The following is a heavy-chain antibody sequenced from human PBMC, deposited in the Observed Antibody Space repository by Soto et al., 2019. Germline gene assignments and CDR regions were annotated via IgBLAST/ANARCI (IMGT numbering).Heavy chain of an antibody. CDR2: IWYDGSNK. V-gene: IGHV3-33*01. CDR3: ARSRVVYSGYDVPDY. D-gene: IGHD5-12*01. Sequence: GGSLRLSCAASGFTFSSYGMHWVRQAPGKGLEWVAVIWYDGSNKYYADSVKGRFTISRDNSKNTLYLQMNSLRAEDTAVYYCARSRVVYSGYDVPDYWGQGTLVTVSS. CDR1: GFTFSSYG. J-gene: IGHJ4*02.